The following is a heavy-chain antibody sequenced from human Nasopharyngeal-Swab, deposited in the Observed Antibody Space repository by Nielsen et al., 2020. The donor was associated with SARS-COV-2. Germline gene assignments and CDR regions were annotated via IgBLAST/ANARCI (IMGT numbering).Heavy chain of an antibody. CDR2: IYYSGST. D-gene: IGHD3-22*01. J-gene: IGHJ4*02. CDR3: ARHYYDSSGYYSGPIYYFDY. CDR1: GFTFSSYW. Sequence: GSLRLSCAASGFTFSSYWMSWIRQPPGKGLEWIGSIYYSGSTYYNPSLKSRVTISVDTSKNQFSLKLSSVTAADTAVYYCARHYYDSSGYYSGPIYYFDYWGQGTLVTVSS. V-gene: IGHV4-39*01.